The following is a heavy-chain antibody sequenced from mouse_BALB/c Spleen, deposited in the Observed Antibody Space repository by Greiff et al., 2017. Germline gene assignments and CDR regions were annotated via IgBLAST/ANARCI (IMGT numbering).Heavy chain of an antibody. V-gene: IGHV2-6-2*01. CDR1: GFSLTSYG. CDR3: ARKFMTAVDYYAMDY. CDR2: IWSDGST. Sequence: VKLMESGPDLVAPSQSLSITCTVSGFSLTSYGVHWVRQPPGKGLEWLVVIWSDGSTTYNSALKSRLSISKDNSKSQVFLKMNSLQTDDTAMYYCARKFMTAVDYYAMDYWGQGTSVTVSS. D-gene: IGHD1-1*01. J-gene: IGHJ4*01.